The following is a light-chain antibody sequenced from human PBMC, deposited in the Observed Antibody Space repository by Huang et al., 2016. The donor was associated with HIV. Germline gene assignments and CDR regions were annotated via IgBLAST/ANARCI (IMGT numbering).Light chain of an antibody. J-gene: IGKJ1*01. CDR1: QSIGSY. V-gene: IGKV3-11*01. CDR3: QQRNNWPPWT. CDR2: EAS. Sequence: EIVLTQSPATLSLSPGEGATLSCSASQSIGSYLAWYQQRPGQAPRLRIYEASIRATGIPARFSGRGAGTDFTLTISSLEPEDFAVYYCQQRNNWPPWTFGQGTKVELK.